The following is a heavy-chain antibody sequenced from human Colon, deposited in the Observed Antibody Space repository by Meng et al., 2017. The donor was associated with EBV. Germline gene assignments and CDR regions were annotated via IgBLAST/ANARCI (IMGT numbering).Heavy chain of an antibody. V-gene: IGHV4-61*01. CDR2: VSYSGGT. CDR1: CGSVSSETDY. D-gene: IGHD2-2*01. Sequence: GQGCGKPSQPLSLPCPLSCGSVSSETDYWNWIRQPPGKALEWIGYVSYSGGTNYNPSLKNRVTISVDTSKNQVSLRLSSVTAADTAVFYCARAVGPDCSSTSCPFDYWGQGTLVTVSS. J-gene: IGHJ4*02. CDR3: ARAVGPDCSSTSCPFDY.